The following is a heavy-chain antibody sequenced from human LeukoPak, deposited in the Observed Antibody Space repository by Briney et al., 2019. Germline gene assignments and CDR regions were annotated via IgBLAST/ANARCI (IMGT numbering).Heavy chain of an antibody. D-gene: IGHD6-13*01. CDR3: AKGGGSSYYYYMDV. CDR1: GFTFSSYW. Sequence: PGGSLRLSCAASGFTFSSYWMSWVRQAPGKGLEWVANIKQDGSEKYYVDSVKGRFTISRDNSKNTLYLQMNSLRAEDAAEYSCAKGGGSSYYYYMDVWGKGTTVTISS. J-gene: IGHJ6*03. CDR2: IKQDGSEK. V-gene: IGHV3-7*03.